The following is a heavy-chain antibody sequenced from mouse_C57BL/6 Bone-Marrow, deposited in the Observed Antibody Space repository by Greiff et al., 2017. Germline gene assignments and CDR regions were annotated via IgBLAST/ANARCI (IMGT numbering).Heavy chain of an antibody. CDR3: ARLGHYAMDY. V-gene: IGHV1-63*01. J-gene: IGHJ4*01. CDR2: IYPGGGYT. Sequence: QVQLKESGAELVRPGTSVKMSCKASGYTFTNYWIGWAKQRPGHGLEWIGDIYPGGGYTNYNEKFKGKATLTADKSSSTAYMQFSSLTSEDSAIYYCARLGHYAMDYWGQGTSVTVSS. D-gene: IGHD4-1*01. CDR1: GYTFTNYW.